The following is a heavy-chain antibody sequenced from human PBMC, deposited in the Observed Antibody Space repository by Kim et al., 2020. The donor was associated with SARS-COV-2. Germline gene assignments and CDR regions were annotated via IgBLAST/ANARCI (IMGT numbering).Heavy chain of an antibody. CDR2: INTDTGVP. CDR1: GYTFDDYY. D-gene: IGHD5-12*01. V-gene: IGHV1-2*05. J-gene: IGHJ6*02. CDR3: AREASPRGFDV. Sequence: ASVKVSCKASGYTFDDYYIHWVRQAPGQGLEWMGRINTDTGVPNYAQKFQGRVTMTRDTSINTAYMELSGLRSDYTVIYYCAREASPRGFDVWGQGTTVTVSS.